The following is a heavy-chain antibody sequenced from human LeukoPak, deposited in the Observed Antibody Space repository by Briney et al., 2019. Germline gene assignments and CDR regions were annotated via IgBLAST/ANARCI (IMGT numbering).Heavy chain of an antibody. CDR2: IWYDGSNK. CDR3: TRELSSYGSDY. D-gene: IGHD5-12*01. J-gene: IGHJ4*02. CDR1: GFTFSSYG. V-gene: IGHV3-33*01. Sequence: GGSLRLSCAASGFTFSSYGMHWVRQAPGKGLEWVAFIWYDGSNKYYADSVKGRFTISRDNFRNTLYLQMNSLRAEDTAVYYGTRELSSYGSDYWGQGTLVTISS.